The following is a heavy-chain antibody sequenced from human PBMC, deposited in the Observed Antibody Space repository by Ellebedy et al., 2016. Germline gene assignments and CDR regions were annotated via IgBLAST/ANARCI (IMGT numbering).Heavy chain of an antibody. CDR3: ARDYYGSGSYYMIYYGMDV. Sequence: GESLKISXAASGFTFSSYAMHWVRQAPGKGLEWVAVISYDGSNKYYADSVKGRFTISRDNSKNTLYLQMNSLRAEDTAVYYCARDYYGSGSYYMIYYGMDVWGQGTTVTVSS. CDR2: ISYDGSNK. V-gene: IGHV3-30*04. D-gene: IGHD3-10*01. CDR1: GFTFSSYA. J-gene: IGHJ6*02.